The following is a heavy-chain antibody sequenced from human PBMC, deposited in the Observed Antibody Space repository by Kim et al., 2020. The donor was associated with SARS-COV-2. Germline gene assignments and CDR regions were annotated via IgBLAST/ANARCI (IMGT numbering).Heavy chain of an antibody. J-gene: IGHJ5*01. D-gene: IGHD6-6*01. CDR1: GFTFSDYY. CDR3: ARGWQSAARGNWFDS. V-gene: IGHV3-11*01. Sequence: GGSLRLSCAASGFTFSDYYMSWIRQAPGKGLEWISYISGGADHIYYGDSLKGRFTISRDNAKKSLYLQMNSLRAEDTAVYHCARGWQSAARGNWFDSWGQEALVTVSS. CDR2: ISGGADHI.